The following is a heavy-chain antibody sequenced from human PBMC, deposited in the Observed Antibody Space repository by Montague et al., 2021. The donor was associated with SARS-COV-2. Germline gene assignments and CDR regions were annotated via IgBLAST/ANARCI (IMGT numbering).Heavy chain of an antibody. Sequence: SETLSLTCHVYGASFSGYYWSWVRQSPGKGLEWIGEVIHSGTTXXXPSXXXRVTISIDSSNDRFSLRLTSLTAADTGVYYCASGEFFYYGSGNYYRSALDDWGQGTTVTVFS. CDR2: VIHSGTT. D-gene: IGHD3-10*01. V-gene: IGHV4-34*12. CDR3: ASGEFFYYGSGNYYRSALDD. CDR1: GASFSGYY. J-gene: IGHJ6*02.